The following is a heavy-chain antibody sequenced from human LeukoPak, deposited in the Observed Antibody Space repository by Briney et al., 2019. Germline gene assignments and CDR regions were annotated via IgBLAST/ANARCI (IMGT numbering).Heavy chain of an antibody. CDR3: ARDFPPYFYGSGTPGGWFDP. CDR2: ISSSSSHI. V-gene: IGHV3-21*01. CDR1: GFTFSNYR. D-gene: IGHD3-10*01. J-gene: IGHJ5*02. Sequence: PGGSLRLSCAASGFTFSNYRMNWVRQAPGKGLEWVSSISSSSSHISYADSVKGRFTISRDNAKNKLYLQMNSLRAEDTAVYYCARDFPPYFYGSGTPGGWFDPWGHGTLVTVSS.